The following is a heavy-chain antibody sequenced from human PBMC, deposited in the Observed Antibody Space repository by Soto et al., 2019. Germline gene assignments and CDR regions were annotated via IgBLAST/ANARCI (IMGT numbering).Heavy chain of an antibody. V-gene: IGHV4-31*11. CDR3: ARSPEATVTAFDY. Sequence: SETLSLTCAVSGGSISSGGYYWSWIRQHPGKSLEWIGYIYYSGSTYYNPSLKSRVTISVDTSKNQFSLKLSSVTAADTAVYYCARSPEATVTAFDYWGQGTLVTVSS. J-gene: IGHJ4*02. D-gene: IGHD4-17*01. CDR1: GGSISSGGYY. CDR2: IYYSGST.